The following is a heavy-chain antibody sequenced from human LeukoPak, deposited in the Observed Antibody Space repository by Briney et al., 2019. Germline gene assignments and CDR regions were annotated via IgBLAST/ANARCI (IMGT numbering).Heavy chain of an antibody. CDR3: ARDRVGSGWPRPYYFEV. CDR2: INPNTGAT. J-gene: IGHJ4*02. V-gene: IGHV1-2*02. CDR1: GYTLTGYY. Sequence: GASVKVSCKASGYTLTGYYLHWVRQAPGQGLEWMGWINPNTGATHSAQKFQGRITMTRDTSISTAYMDLSRLRSDDTAVYYCARDRVGSGWPRPYYFEVWRQGTLVTVSS. D-gene: IGHD6-19*01.